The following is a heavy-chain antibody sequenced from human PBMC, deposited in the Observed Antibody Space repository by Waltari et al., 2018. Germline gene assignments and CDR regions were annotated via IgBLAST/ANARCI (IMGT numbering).Heavy chain of an antibody. CDR3: ASDSSGYNFPFDY. CDR1: GGPMRSYH. J-gene: IGHJ4*02. V-gene: IGHV4-59*01. Sequence: HLQESGPGLAKTSETLSLTRTVSGGPMRSYHWSWIRQAPGKGLEWIGYVYYSGSTDYNPSLKSRVTMSVDSSKSQFSLNLTSVTAADTAVYYCASDSSGYNFPFDYWGQGILVTVSS. CDR2: VYYSGST. D-gene: IGHD3-22*01.